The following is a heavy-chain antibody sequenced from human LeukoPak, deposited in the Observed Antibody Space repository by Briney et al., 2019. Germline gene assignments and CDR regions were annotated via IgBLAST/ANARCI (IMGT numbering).Heavy chain of an antibody. CDR2: INHSGST. CDR3: ARTLGYCSSTSCYSRGYFDY. J-gene: IGHJ4*01. V-gene: IGHV4-34*01. CDR1: GGSFSGYY. D-gene: IGHD2-2*01. Sequence: SETLSLTCAVYGGSFSGYYWSWIRQPPGKGLEWIGEINHSGSTNYNPSLKSRVTISVDTSKNQFSLKLSSVTAADTAVYYCARTLGYCSSTSCYSRGYFDYWGQVPWSPSPQ.